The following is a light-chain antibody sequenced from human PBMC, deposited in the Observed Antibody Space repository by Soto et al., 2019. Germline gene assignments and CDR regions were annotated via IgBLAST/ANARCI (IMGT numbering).Light chain of an antibody. Sequence: AIHMTQSPSSFSASTGDTMTITCRASQTIGTYLAWYQQKPGKAPKVLIFDASTLQSGVPSRFSGSGSGTDFTLTISCLQSEDFASYYCQQYYSYPLTFGGGTKVEIK. V-gene: IGKV1-8*01. J-gene: IGKJ4*01. CDR1: QTIGTY. CDR3: QQYYSYPLT. CDR2: DAS.